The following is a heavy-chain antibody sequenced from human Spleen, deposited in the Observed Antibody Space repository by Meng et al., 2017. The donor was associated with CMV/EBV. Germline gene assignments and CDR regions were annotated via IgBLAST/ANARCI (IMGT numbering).Heavy chain of an antibody. CDR2: IYPGDSDT. CDR1: GYSFTSYW. Sequence: GGSLRLSCKGSGYSFTSYWIGWVRQMPGKGLEWMGIIYPGDSDTRYSPSFQGQVTISADKSISTAYLQWSSLKASDTAMYYCARGGELRFLEWLPSYYYYGMDVWGQGNPGHRLL. CDR3: ARGGELRFLEWLPSYYYYGMDV. V-gene: IGHV5-51*01. J-gene: IGHJ6*02. D-gene: IGHD3-3*01.